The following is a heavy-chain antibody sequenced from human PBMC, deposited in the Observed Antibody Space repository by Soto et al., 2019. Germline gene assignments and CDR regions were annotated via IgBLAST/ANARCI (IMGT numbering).Heavy chain of an antibody. D-gene: IGHD6-13*01. V-gene: IGHV3-23*01. CDR2: VSGSGGTT. CDR1: GFTFSSYA. CDR3: AKSIAAAGYYYYYGMDV. Sequence: GVLRLSCEASGFTFSSYAMSWVRQAPGKGLEWVSAVSGSGGTTYYANSVRGRFTISRDNSKNTQFLQMNSLTAEDTAVYYCAKSIAAAGYYYYYGMDVWGQGTTVTVSS. J-gene: IGHJ6*02.